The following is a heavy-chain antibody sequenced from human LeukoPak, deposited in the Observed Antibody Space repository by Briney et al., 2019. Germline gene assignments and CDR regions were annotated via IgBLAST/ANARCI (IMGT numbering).Heavy chain of an antibody. J-gene: IGHJ1*01. D-gene: IGHD4-17*01. Sequence: GGSLRLSCAASGFTFSDHYMSWIRQVPGKGLEWVSYITTRANIIYYVDSVKGRFTVSRDNSKNTLYLQMNSLRAEDTAVYYCARVDYGDDQYFQHWGQGTLVTVSS. CDR1: GFTFSDHY. CDR3: ARVDYGDDQYFQH. V-gene: IGHV3-11*01. CDR2: ITTRANII.